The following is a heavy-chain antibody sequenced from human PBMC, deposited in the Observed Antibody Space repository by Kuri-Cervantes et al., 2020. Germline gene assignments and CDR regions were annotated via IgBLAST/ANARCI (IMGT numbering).Heavy chain of an antibody. D-gene: IGHD6-13*01. CDR3: ARDSSSWYGSFDY. Sequence: GGSLRLSCAASGFTFSDYYMSWIRQAPGKGLEWVANMKQDGSEKYYVDSVKGRFTISRDNAKNSLYLQMNSLRAEDTAVYYCARDSSSWYGSFDYWGQGTLVTVSS. V-gene: IGHV3-7*03. CDR2: MKQDGSEK. CDR1: GFTFSDYY. J-gene: IGHJ4*02.